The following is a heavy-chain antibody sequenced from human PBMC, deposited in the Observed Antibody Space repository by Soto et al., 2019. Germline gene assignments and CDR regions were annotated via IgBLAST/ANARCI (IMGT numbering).Heavy chain of an antibody. CDR1: GGTFSSYA. J-gene: IGHJ6*02. CDR2: IIPIFGTA. CDR3: AYGHRGYYYYGMDV. Sequence: SVKVSCKASGGTFSSYAISWVRQAPGQGLEWMGGIIPIFGTANYAQKFQGRVTITADESTSTAYMELSSLRSEDTAVYYCAYGHRGYYYYGMDVWGQGTTVTVSS. V-gene: IGHV1-69*13. D-gene: IGHD3-10*01.